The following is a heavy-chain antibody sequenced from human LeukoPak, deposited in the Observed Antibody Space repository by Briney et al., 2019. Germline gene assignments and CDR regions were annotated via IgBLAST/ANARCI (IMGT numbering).Heavy chain of an antibody. CDR1: GFTFTRYG. J-gene: IGHJ4*02. CDR2: IKQDGSEK. D-gene: IGHD3-10*01. CDR3: ARGSPMLRGRPFDY. V-gene: IGHV3-7*03. Sequence: GGSLRLSCEASGFTFTRYGMYWVRQAPGKGLEWVANIKQDGSEKYYVDSVKGRFTISRDNAKNSLYLQMNSLRAEDTAVYYCARGSPMLRGRPFDYWGQGTLVTVSS.